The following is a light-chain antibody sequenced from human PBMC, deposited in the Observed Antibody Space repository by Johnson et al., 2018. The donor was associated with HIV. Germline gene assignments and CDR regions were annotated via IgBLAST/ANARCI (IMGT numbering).Light chain of an antibody. J-gene: IGLJ1*01. CDR1: SSNIANNY. V-gene: IGLV1-51*02. CDR3: GTWDSSLSAGV. Sequence: QSVLTQPPSVSAAPGHQVTISCSGSSSNIANNYVSWYQQFPGTAPKLLIYENNKRPSGIPDRFSGSKSGPSATLGITGLQTGDEADYYCGTWDSSLSAGVFGTGTKVTVL. CDR2: ENN.